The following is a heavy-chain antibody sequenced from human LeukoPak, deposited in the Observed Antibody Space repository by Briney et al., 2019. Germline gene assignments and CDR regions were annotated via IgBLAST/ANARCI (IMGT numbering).Heavy chain of an antibody. CDR1: GFSFSSYG. D-gene: IGHD6-19*01. CDR2: IRYDGSNK. CDR3: ARDPSSGWYLKGWFDP. J-gene: IGHJ5*02. Sequence: GGSLRLSCAASGFSFSSYGMHWVRQAPGKGLEWVTFIRYDGSNKYYADSVKGRFTISRDNAKNSLYLQMNSLRAEDTAVYYCARDPSSGWYLKGWFDPWGQGTLVTVSS. V-gene: IGHV3-30*02.